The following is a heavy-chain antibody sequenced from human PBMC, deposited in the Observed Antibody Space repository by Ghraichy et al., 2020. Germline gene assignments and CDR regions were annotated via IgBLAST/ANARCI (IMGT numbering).Heavy chain of an antibody. CDR2: VSGSGDIT. D-gene: IGHD6-13*01. CDR3: AKDRIVAANMGAYVH. Sequence: SCAASGFAFSSYALTWVRQAPGKGLEWVSSVSGSGDITNYADSVKGRFTMSRDNSKNTLYPQMNSLRVEDTAVYYCAKDRIVAANMGAYVHWGQGTLVTVSS. V-gene: IGHV3-23*01. CDR1: GFAFSSYA. J-gene: IGHJ4*02.